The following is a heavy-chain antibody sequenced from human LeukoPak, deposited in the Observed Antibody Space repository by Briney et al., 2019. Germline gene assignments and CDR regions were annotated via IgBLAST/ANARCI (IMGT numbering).Heavy chain of an antibody. V-gene: IGHV1-69*06. CDR3: ARVGGSYYGVDFDY. CDR2: IIPIFGTA. Sequence: ASVKVSCKASGGTFSSYAISWVRQAPGQGLEWMGGIIPIFGTANYAQKFQGRVTITADKSTSTAYMELSSLRSEDTAVYYCARVGGSYYGVDFDYWGQGTLVTVSS. J-gene: IGHJ4*02. D-gene: IGHD1-26*01. CDR1: GGTFSSYA.